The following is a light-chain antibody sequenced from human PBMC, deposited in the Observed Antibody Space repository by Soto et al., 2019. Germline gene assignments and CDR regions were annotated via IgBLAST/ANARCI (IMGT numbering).Light chain of an antibody. Sequence: EIVLPQSPGTPSLSPGETATLSCRANQSVSSSDLAWYQQKPGQAPRLPIYGASSRATGIPDRFSGSGSGTDFTLTISRLEPEDFAVYYCQQYGSSWTFGQGTKVDI. CDR2: GAS. V-gene: IGKV3-20*01. CDR3: QQYGSSWT. J-gene: IGKJ1*01. CDR1: QSVSSSD.